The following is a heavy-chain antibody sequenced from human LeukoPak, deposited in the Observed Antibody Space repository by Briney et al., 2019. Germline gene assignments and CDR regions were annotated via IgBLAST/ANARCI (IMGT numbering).Heavy chain of an antibody. J-gene: IGHJ4*02. V-gene: IGHV5-51*01. CDR1: GYSFTSYW. CDR2: IYLGDSDT. Sequence: PGESLKISCKGSGYSFTSYWIGWVRQMPGKGLEWMGIIYLGDSDTRYSPSFQGQVTISADKSISPAYLQWSSLKASDTAMYYCARHPPRPYSSSWYYFDNWGQGTLVTVSS. D-gene: IGHD6-13*01. CDR3: ARHPPRPYSSSWYYFDN.